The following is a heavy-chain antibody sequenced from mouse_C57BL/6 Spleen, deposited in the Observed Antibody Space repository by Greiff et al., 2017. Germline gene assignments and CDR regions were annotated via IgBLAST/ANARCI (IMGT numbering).Heavy chain of an antibody. J-gene: IGHJ4*01. V-gene: IGHV1-82*01. CDR1: GYAFSSSW. CDR2: IYPGDGDT. Sequence: QVQLQQSGPELVKPGASVKISCKASGYAFSSSWMNWVKQRPGKGLAWIGRIYPGDGDTNYNGKFKGKATLTVYKSSSTAYMQLSSLTSEDSAVCVCASFYYDYAMDYWGQGTSVTVSS. CDR3: ASFYYDYAMDY. D-gene: IGHD1-1*01.